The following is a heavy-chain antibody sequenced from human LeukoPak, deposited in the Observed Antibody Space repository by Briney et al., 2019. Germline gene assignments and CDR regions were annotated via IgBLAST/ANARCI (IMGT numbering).Heavy chain of an antibody. V-gene: IGHV3-30*02. Sequence: GGSLRLSCAASGFTFSSYGMHWVRQAPGKGLDWVAFIHHDGSNKYYANSVRGRFTISRDNSKNTLSLQMNSLRAEDTAVYFCAKGDKMLTWRRTYNRFDPWGQGTLVTVSS. CDR3: AKGDKMLTWRRTYNRFDP. J-gene: IGHJ5*02. CDR1: GFTFSSYG. CDR2: IHHDGSNK. D-gene: IGHD3-16*01.